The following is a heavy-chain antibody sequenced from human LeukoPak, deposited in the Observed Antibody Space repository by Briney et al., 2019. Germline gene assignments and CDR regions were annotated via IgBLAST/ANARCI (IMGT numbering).Heavy chain of an antibody. CDR2: IYSGGST. CDR1: GFTVSSNY. CDR3: ARGEANWGSWAFDI. Sequence: GGSLRLSCAASGFTVSSNYMSWVRQAPGKGLEWVSVIYSGGSTYYADSVEGRFTISRDNSKNTLYLQMNSLRAEDTAVYYCARGEANWGSWAFDIWGQGTMVTVSS. J-gene: IGHJ3*02. V-gene: IGHV3-66*01. D-gene: IGHD7-27*01.